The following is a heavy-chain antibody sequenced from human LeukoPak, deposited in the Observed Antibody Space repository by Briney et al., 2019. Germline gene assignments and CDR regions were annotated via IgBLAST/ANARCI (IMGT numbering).Heavy chain of an antibody. CDR3: ARDRVSYSSSAFDY. CDR1: GFTFSSYA. D-gene: IGHD6-6*01. V-gene: IGHV3-23*01. Sequence: GGSLRLSCAASGFTFSSYAMSWVRQAPGKGLEWVSAISGSGGSTYYADSVKGRFTISRDNSKNTLYLQMNSLRAEDTAVYYCARDRVSYSSSAFDYWGQGTLVTVSS. J-gene: IGHJ4*02. CDR2: ISGSGGST.